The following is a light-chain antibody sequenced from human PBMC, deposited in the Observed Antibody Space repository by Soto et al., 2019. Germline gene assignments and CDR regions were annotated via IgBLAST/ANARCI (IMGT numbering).Light chain of an antibody. Sequence: QSVLTQPPSASGTPGQRVTISCSGSSSNIGSNYVYWYQQLPGTAPKLLIYRNNQRPSGVPDRFSGSKSGTSASLAISGLRFEDEAEYYCAAWDDSLSGVVFGGGTQLTVL. CDR2: RNN. V-gene: IGLV1-47*01. J-gene: IGLJ3*02. CDR3: AAWDDSLSGVV. CDR1: SSNIGSNY.